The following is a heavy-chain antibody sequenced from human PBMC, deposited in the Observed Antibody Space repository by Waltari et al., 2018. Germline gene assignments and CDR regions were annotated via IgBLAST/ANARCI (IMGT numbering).Heavy chain of an antibody. CDR2: IYYSGST. D-gene: IGHD5-12*01. CDR3: ASYSGYDSYGY. CDR1: GGSISSYY. V-gene: IGHV4-59*01. J-gene: IGHJ4*02. Sequence: QVQLQESGPGLVKPSETLSPTCTVSGGSISSYYWRWIRQPPGKGLEWIGYIYYSGSTNYNPSLKSRVTISVDTSKNQFSLKLSSVTAADTAVYYCASYSGYDSYGYWGQGTLVTVSS.